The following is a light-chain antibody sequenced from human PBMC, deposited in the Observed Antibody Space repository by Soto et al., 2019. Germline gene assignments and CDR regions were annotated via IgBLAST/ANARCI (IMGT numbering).Light chain of an antibody. J-gene: IGKJ5*01. CDR3: QQYNNWPRIT. CDR2: GTS. V-gene: IGKV3-15*01. CDR1: QSVSGN. Sequence: ILMTQSPSTLSVSPGEGATLSCRASQSVSGNLAWYQQKPGQAPRLLIYGTSIRATGVPARFSGGGSGTEFTLTISGLQSEDFAVYYCQQYNNWPRITFGQGTRLEIK.